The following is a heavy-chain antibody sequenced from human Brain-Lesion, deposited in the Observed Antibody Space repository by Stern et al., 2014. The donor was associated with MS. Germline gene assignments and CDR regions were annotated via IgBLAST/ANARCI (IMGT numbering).Heavy chain of an antibody. CDR3: ARRYNILLGYAAMRYNWFDP. D-gene: IGHD3-9*01. CDR1: GDSFSSSDYY. J-gene: IGHJ5*02. CDR2: ISNSGTT. Sequence: VQLVESGPGLVRPSETLSLTCAVSGDSFSSSDYYWAWIRQSPGKGLEWIGHISNSGTTYYNPSLKSRVAISVDTAKNQFSLKLSSVAEADTVVYYCARRYNILLGYAAMRYNWFDPWGQGTLVTVSS. V-gene: IGHV4-39*01.